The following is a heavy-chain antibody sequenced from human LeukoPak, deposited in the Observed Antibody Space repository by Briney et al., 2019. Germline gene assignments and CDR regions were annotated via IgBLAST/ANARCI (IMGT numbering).Heavy chain of an antibody. V-gene: IGHV3-21*01. CDR1: GFTFSSYS. Sequence: PGGSLRLSCAASGFTFSSYSMNWVRQAPGKGLEWVSSISSSSSYIYYADSVKGRFTISRDNAKNSLYLQMNSLRAEDTAVYYCARERGYYDSSGPDYWGQGTLVTVSS. CDR3: ARERGYYDSSGPDY. D-gene: IGHD3-22*01. CDR2: ISSSSSYI. J-gene: IGHJ4*02.